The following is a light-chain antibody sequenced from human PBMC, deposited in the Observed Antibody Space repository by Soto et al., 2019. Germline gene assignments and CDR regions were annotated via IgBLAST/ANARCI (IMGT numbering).Light chain of an antibody. Sequence: EIVLTQSPGTLSLSPGERATLSCRASQSVSSSYLAWYQQKPGQAPRLLIYGASSRASGFPDRFSGSGSGTDCTLTISILEPEDCAVYYCQQYGSSPYTFGQGTKLEIK. J-gene: IGKJ2*01. CDR3: QQYGSSPYT. CDR1: QSVSSSY. V-gene: IGKV3-20*01. CDR2: GAS.